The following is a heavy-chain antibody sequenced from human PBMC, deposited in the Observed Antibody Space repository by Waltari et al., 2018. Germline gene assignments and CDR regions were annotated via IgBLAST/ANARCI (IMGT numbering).Heavy chain of an antibody. D-gene: IGHD3-22*01. CDR2: ISGSGGST. J-gene: IGHJ4*02. CDR1: GFTFSSYW. CDR3: ARHPRTSSGYSDY. Sequence: EVQLVESGGGLVQPGGSLRLSCAASGFTFSSYWMHWVRQAQGKGLEWVSAISGSGGSTYYADSVKGRFTISRDNSKNTLYLQMNSLRAEDTAVYYCARHPRTSSGYSDYWGQGTLVTVSS. V-gene: IGHV3-23*04.